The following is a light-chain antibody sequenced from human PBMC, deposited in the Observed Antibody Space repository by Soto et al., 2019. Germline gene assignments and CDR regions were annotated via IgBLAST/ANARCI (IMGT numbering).Light chain of an antibody. CDR1: QSVLYSSNNKNY. Sequence: DIVMTQSPDSLAVSLGERTTINSKSSQSVLYSSNNKNYLAWYQQKPGQPPKLLIYGASTRESGVPDRFSGSGSGTDFTLTISSLQAADVAVYFCQQYYGTLPTFGQGTKVEI. CDR2: GAS. V-gene: IGKV4-1*01. CDR3: QQYYGTLPT. J-gene: IGKJ1*01.